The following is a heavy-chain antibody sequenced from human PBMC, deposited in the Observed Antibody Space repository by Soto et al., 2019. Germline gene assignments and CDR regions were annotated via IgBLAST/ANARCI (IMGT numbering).Heavy chain of an antibody. J-gene: IGHJ4*02. Sequence: QVQLQESGPGLVKPSETLSLTCTVSGGSISSYYWSWIRQPPGKGLEWIAYIYYTGSTNYNPSLTSRVDSSADTSKNQFSLDLSSVTAADTSMYYCARVDSSGSYFDPWGQGTLVTVSS. V-gene: IGHV4-59*01. CDR2: IYYTGST. CDR1: GGSISSYY. D-gene: IGHD3-22*01. CDR3: ARVDSSGSYFDP.